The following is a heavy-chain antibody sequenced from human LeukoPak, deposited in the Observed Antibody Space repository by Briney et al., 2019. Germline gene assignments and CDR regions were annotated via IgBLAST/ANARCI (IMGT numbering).Heavy chain of an antibody. CDR1: GYTFTSHG. J-gene: IGHJ5*02. CDR2: ISAYNGNT. V-gene: IGHV1-18*01. Sequence: ASVKVSCKASGYTFTSHGISWVRQAPGQGLEWMGWISAYNGNTNYAQKLQGRVTMTTDTSTSTAYMELRSLRSDDTAVYYCARDAGYDFWSGYYYPTNWFDPWGQGTLVTVSS. CDR3: ARDAGYDFWSGYYYPTNWFDP. D-gene: IGHD3-3*01.